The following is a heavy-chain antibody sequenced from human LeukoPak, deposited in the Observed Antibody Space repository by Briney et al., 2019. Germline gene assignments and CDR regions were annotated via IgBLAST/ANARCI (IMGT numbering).Heavy chain of an antibody. D-gene: IGHD3-22*01. V-gene: IGHV1-69*04. CDR1: GGTFSSYA. CDR3: ARESSGYYPYYFDY. Sequence: SVKVSCKASGGTFSSYAISWVRQAPGQGHEWMGRIIPILGIANYAQKFQGRVTITADKSTSTAYMELSSLRSEDTAVYYCARESSGYYPYYFDYWGQGTLVTVSS. J-gene: IGHJ4*02. CDR2: IIPILGIA.